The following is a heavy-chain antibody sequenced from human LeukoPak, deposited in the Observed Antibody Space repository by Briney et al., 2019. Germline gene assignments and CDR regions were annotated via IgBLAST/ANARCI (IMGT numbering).Heavy chain of an antibody. CDR2: ISYDGSNK. J-gene: IGHJ4*02. D-gene: IGHD6-13*01. Sequence: PGGSLRLSCAASGFTFSSYAMHWVRQAPGKGLEWVAVISYDGSNKYYADSVKGRFTISRDNSKNTLYLQMNSLRAEDTAVYYCARAPHSGYSSSWYGGFDYWGQGTLVTVS. V-gene: IGHV3-30-3*01. CDR1: GFTFSSYA. CDR3: ARAPHSGYSSSWYGGFDY.